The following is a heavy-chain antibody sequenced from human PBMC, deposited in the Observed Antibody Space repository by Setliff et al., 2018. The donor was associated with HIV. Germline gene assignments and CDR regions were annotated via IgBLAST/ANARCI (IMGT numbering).Heavy chain of an antibody. CDR3: VRVSSSGYYGEGAFDI. Sequence: PSETLSLTCSVSGDSITRGSYWGWVRQPPGKGLEWLGHIYNTGRTYDNPTLKSRVTISVDTSKNQFSLELISVTAADTAVFYCVRVSSSGYYGEGAFDIWGQGTVVTVSS. CDR2: IYNTGRT. J-gene: IGHJ3*02. CDR1: GDSITRGSY. D-gene: IGHD3-22*01. V-gene: IGHV4-38-2*02.